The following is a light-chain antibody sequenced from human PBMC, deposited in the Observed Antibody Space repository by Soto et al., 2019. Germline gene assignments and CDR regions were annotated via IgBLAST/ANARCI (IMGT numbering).Light chain of an antibody. J-gene: IGLJ2*01. V-gene: IGLV2-14*01. CDR3: SSYTSSSTLVV. Sequence: QSALTQPASVSGSPGQSITISCTGTSSDVGGYNYVSWYQQHPGKAPKLMIYDVSNRPSGVSSRFSGSKSGNTASLTISGLQAEDEADYYCSSYTSSSTLVVFGGGTKFTVL. CDR2: DVS. CDR1: SSDVGGYNY.